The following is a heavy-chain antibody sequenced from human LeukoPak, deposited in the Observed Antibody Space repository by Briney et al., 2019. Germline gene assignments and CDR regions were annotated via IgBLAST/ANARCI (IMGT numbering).Heavy chain of an antibody. CDR1: GGSISSGGYS. CDR3: ARANTELRYFDWLPRFAFDI. Sequence: SETLSLTCAVSGGSISSGGYSWSWIRQPPGKGLEWIGYIYYSGSTYYNPSLKSRVTISVDTSKNQFSLKLSSVTAADTAVYYCARANTELRYFDWLPRFAFDIWGQGTMVTVSS. V-gene: IGHV4-30-4*07. D-gene: IGHD3-9*01. CDR2: IYYSGST. J-gene: IGHJ3*02.